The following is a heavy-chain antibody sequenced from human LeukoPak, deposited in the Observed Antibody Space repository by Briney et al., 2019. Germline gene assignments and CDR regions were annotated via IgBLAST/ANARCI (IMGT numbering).Heavy chain of an antibody. V-gene: IGHV4-31*03. D-gene: IGHD3-9*01. J-gene: IGHJ4*02. CDR3: ARWAYYDILTGYYLFDY. CDR2: IYYSGST. Sequence: SETLSLTCTVSGGSITSGGYYWSWIRQHPGKGLERIGYIYYSGSTYYNPPLKSRVTISVDTSKNQFSLKLSSVTAADTAVYYCARWAYYDILTGYYLFDYWGQGTLVTVSS. CDR1: GGSITSGGYY.